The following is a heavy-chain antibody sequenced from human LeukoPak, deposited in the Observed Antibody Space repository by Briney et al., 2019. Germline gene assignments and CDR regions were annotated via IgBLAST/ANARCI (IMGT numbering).Heavy chain of an antibody. CDR3: ARDIAAAPSPLYNWFDP. CDR2: IYSSGGA. Sequence: SETLSLTCTVSGDSISSYYWSWIRQPPGKGLEWIGFIYSSGGANYSPSLKSRVTMSVDMSKNQFSLKLRSVTAADTAVYYCARDIAAAPSPLYNWFDPWGQGTLVTVSS. J-gene: IGHJ5*02. CDR1: GDSISSYY. D-gene: IGHD6-13*01. V-gene: IGHV4-4*09.